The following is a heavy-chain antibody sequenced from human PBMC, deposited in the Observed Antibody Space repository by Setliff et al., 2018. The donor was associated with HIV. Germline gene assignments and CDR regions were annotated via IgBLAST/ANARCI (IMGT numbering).Heavy chain of an antibody. D-gene: IGHD4-17*01. CDR2: IHHSGST. V-gene: IGHV4-59*11. Sequence: PSETLSLTCTVSNASISSHYWSWIRQPPGKGLEWIGYIHHSGSTNYNPSLKGRVSISVDKSKNQFSLTLSSVTAADTAVYYCARGRTTLTDAFDIWGLGTTVTVSS. CDR3: ARGRTTLTDAFDI. J-gene: IGHJ3*02. CDR1: NASISSHY.